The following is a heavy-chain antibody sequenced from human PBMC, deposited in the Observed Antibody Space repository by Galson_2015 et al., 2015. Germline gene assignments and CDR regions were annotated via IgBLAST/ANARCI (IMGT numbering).Heavy chain of an antibody. J-gene: IGHJ3*02. CDR1: GFTFSSYG. V-gene: IGHV3-30*18. CDR3: AKLLAVAGTVGACDI. D-gene: IGHD6-19*01. CDR2: ISYDGSNK. Sequence: SLRLSCAASGFTFSSYGMHWVRQAPGKGLEWVAVISYDGSNKYYADSVKGRFTISRDNSKNTLYLQMNSLRAEDTAVYYCAKLLAVAGTVGACDIWGQGTMVTVSS.